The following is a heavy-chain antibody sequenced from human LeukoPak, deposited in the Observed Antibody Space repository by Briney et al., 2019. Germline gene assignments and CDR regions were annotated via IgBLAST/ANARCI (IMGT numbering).Heavy chain of an antibody. J-gene: IGHJ5*02. CDR1: GGSISSSSYY. D-gene: IGHD3-22*01. V-gene: IGHV4-39*07. CDR3: ARVAHYYDSNDWFDP. CDR2: IYYSGST. Sequence: SETLSLTCTVSGGSISSSSYYWGWIRQPPGKGLEWIGSIYYSGSTSYNPSLKSRVTISVDTSKNQFSLRLSSVTAADTAVYYCARVAHYYDSNDWFDPWGQGTLVTVSS.